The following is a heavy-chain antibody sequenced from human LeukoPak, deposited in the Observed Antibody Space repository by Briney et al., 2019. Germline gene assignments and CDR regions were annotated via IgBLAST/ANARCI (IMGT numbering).Heavy chain of an antibody. V-gene: IGHV1-2*02. Sequence: ASVKVSCKASGHTFTGYYMHWVRQAPGQGLEWMGWINPNSGGTNYAQKFQGRVTMTRDTSISTAYMELSRLRSDDTAVYYCARTQWLDYYYYYMDVWGKGTTVTVSS. CDR2: INPNSGGT. CDR3: ARTQWLDYYYYYMDV. D-gene: IGHD6-19*01. CDR1: GHTFTGYY. J-gene: IGHJ6*03.